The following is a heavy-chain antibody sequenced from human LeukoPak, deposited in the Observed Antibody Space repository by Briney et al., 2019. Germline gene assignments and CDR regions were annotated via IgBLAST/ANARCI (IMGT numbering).Heavy chain of an antibody. J-gene: IGHJ3*02. CDR3: ARDEWGDAFDI. Sequence: PGGSLRLSCAASGFTFSSYEMNWVRQAPGKGLEWVSYISSSGNTIYYADSVKGRFTISRDNAKNSLFLQMNSLRAEDTAVYYCARDEWGDAFDIWGQGTMVTVFS. CDR1: GFTFSSYE. D-gene: IGHD1-26*01. V-gene: IGHV3-48*03. CDR2: ISSSGNTI.